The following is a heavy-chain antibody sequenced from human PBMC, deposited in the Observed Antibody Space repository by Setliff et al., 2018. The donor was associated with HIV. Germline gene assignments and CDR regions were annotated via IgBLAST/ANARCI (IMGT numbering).Heavy chain of an antibody. CDR2: ISGSGSSA. CDR3: AKGAVPAAIGGYYFDS. D-gene: IGHD2-2*01. J-gene: IGHJ4*02. Sequence: PGGSLRLSCTSSGFTFSNYAMSWVRQAPGKGLEWVSAISGSGSSAYYADSVKGQLTISRDNSKNTLYLQMNSLRAEDTAVYFCAKGAVPAAIGGYYFDSWGQGTLVTVSS. CDR1: GFTFSNYA. V-gene: IGHV3-23*01.